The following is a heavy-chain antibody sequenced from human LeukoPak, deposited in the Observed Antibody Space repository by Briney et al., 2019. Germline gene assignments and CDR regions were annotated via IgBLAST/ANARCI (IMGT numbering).Heavy chain of an antibody. CDR2: FDPEDGET. Sequence: ASVKVSCKVSGYTLTELSMHWVRQAPGKGLEWMGGFDPEDGETIYAQKFQGRVTMTTDTSTSTAYMELRSLRSDDTAVYYCARDGDDYGDYVYFQHWGQGTLVTVSS. CDR3: ARDGDDYGDYVYFQH. V-gene: IGHV1-24*01. D-gene: IGHD4-17*01. J-gene: IGHJ1*01. CDR1: GYTLTELS.